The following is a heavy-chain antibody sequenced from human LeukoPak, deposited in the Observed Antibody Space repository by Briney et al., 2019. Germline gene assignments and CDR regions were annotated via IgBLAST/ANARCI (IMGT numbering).Heavy chain of an antibody. V-gene: IGHV4-39*02. CDR2: IYYSRST. D-gene: IGHD6-13*01. Sequence: SETLSLTCTVSGGSISSSSYYWGWIRQPPGKGLEWIVNIYYSRSTHYSPSLKSRVTISVDTSKNQFSLKLSSVTAADTAVYYCAREGRGGIAAADTNRSFDYWGQGTLVTVSS. J-gene: IGHJ4*02. CDR1: GGSISSSSYY. CDR3: AREGRGGIAAADTNRSFDY.